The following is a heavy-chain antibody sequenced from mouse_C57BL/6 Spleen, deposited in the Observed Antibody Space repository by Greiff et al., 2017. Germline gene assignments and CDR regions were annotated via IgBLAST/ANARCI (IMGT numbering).Heavy chain of an antibody. CDR1: GFTFSSYG. J-gene: IGHJ4*01. CDR2: ISSGGSYT. CDR3: ARHEGGYYEDYAMDY. V-gene: IGHV5-6*01. D-gene: IGHD2-3*01. Sequence: EVKVVESGGDLVKPGGSLKLSCAASGFTFSSYGMSWVRQTPDKRLEWVATISSGGSYTYYPDSVKGRFTISRDNAKNTLYLQMSSLKSEDTAMYYCARHEGGYYEDYAMDYWGQGTSVTVSS.